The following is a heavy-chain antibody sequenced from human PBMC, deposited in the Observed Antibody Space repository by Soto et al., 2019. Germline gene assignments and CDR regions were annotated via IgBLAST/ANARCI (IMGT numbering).Heavy chain of an antibody. J-gene: IGHJ4*02. V-gene: IGHV3-7*05. CDR3: AKVKSLAGQE. CDR1: GFTFSSYW. Sequence: EVQLVESGGGLVQPGGSLRLSCAASGFTFSSYWMSWVRQAPGKGLEWVANIKQDGSDKYYVDSVKGRFTISRDNAKNSLYLQMNSLTAEETDIYYCAKVKSLAGQEWGQGTLVTVSS. D-gene: IGHD6-6*01. CDR2: IKQDGSDK.